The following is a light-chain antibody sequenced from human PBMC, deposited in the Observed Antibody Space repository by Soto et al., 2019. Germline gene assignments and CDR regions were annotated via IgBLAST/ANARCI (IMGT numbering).Light chain of an antibody. V-gene: IGLV2-14*01. CDR2: EVS. J-gene: IGLJ1*01. Sequence: QSVLTQPAFVSGSPGQSITISCTGTNSDVGGYNYVSWYQQHPGKPPELMIYEVSHRPSGVSNRFSGSKSDNTASLTISGLQAEDEADYYCSSYTSISTLYVFGTGSKVTVL. CDR3: SSYTSISTLYV. CDR1: NSDVGGYNY.